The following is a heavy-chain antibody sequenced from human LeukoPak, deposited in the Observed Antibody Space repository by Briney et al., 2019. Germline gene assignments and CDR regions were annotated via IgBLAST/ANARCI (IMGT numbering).Heavy chain of an antibody. V-gene: IGHV1-69*13. Sequence: AASVKVSCKASGGTFSSYAISWVRQAPGQGLEWMGGIIPIFGTANYAQKFQGRVTITADESTSTAYMELCSLRSEDTAVYYCARDGPVTHSRGMDVWGQGTTVTVSS. CDR2: IIPIFGTA. J-gene: IGHJ6*02. CDR1: GGTFSSYA. D-gene: IGHD4-11*01. CDR3: ARDGPVTHSRGMDV.